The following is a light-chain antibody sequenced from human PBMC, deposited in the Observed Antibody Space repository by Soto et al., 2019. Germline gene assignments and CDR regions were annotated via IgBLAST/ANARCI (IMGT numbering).Light chain of an antibody. CDR2: EGT. CDR1: SSDVGGYNL. Sequence: QSVLTQPASVSGSPGQSITVSCAGTSSDVGGYNLVSWYQQHPGKAPKLIIYEGTERPSGISPRFSGSKSGNTASLTISGLQAEDEADYYCCSYAGSSTSLYVFGTGTKVTVL. CDR3: CSYAGSSTSLYV. J-gene: IGLJ1*01. V-gene: IGLV2-23*01.